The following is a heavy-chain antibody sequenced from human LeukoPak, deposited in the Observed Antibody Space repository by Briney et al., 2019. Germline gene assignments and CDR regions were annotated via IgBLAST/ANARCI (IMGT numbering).Heavy chain of an antibody. CDR2: INDSGDET. Sequence: GSLRLSCAASGFTFSSYAMTWVRQAPGQGLEWVSSINDSGDETYYADSVKGRFTISRDNSRNTLHLQVNSLRAEDTAVYYCATLRSYDFWGQGTLVTVSS. V-gene: IGHV3-23*01. D-gene: IGHD3-10*01. J-gene: IGHJ4*02. CDR1: GFTFSSYA. CDR3: ATLRSYDF.